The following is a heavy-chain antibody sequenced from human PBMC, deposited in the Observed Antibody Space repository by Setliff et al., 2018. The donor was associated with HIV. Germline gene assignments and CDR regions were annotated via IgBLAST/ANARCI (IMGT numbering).Heavy chain of an antibody. CDR3: ARPHGSGSYYSPQN. V-gene: IGHV3-48*01. CDR2: ISSGSGTI. Sequence: HPGGSLRLSCAASGFTFTSYAMNWVRQAPGKGLEWVSYISSGSGTIYYADSVKGRFTISRDNARNSLYLQMNSLRAEDTAVYYCARPHGSGSYYSPQNWGQGTLVTVSS. J-gene: IGHJ4*02. D-gene: IGHD3-10*01. CDR1: GFTFTSYA.